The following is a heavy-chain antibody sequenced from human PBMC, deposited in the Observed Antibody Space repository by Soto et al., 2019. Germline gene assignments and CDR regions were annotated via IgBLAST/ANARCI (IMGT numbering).Heavy chain of an antibody. CDR1: GGSISSSNW. D-gene: IGHD3-22*01. J-gene: IGHJ4*02. Sequence: QVQLQESGPGLVKPSGTLSLTCAVSGGSISSSNWWSWVRQPPGKGLEWIGEIYHSGSTNYNPSLKSRVTXXVXKXXNQFSLKLSSVTAADTAVYYCAKGLDDSSGYYYVLWGQGTLVTVSS. CDR3: AKGLDDSSGYYYVL. CDR2: IYHSGST. V-gene: IGHV4-4*02.